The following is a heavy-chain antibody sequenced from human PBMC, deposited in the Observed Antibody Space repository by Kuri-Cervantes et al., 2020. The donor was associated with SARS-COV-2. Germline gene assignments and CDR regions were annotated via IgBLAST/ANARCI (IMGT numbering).Heavy chain of an antibody. CDR1: GFTFSSYS. Sequence: GGSLRLSCAASGFTFSSYSMNWVRQAPGKGLEWVANIKQDGSEKYYVDSVRGRFTISRDNAKNSLYLQMNSLRAEDTAVYYCARPRWYYYGMDVWGQGTTVTVSS. V-gene: IGHV3-7*01. D-gene: IGHD4-23*01. J-gene: IGHJ6*02. CDR3: ARPRWYYYGMDV. CDR2: IKQDGSEK.